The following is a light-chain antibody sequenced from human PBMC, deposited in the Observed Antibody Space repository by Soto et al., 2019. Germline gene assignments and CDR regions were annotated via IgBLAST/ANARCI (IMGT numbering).Light chain of an antibody. CDR3: QQYGTSPWT. V-gene: IGKV3-20*01. CDR1: QSVSSY. CDR2: GAS. Sequence: EIVMTQPPATLAVYAGEGATLSCRASQSVSSYLAWYQQKPGQAPRLLIYGASSRATGIPDTFSGSGSGTDFTLTISRLEPEDFAVYYCQQYGTSPWTFGQGTKVDIK. J-gene: IGKJ1*01.